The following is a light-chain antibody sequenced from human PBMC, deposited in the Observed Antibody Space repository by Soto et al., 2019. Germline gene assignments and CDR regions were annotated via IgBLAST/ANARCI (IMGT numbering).Light chain of an antibody. CDR3: CSYAGTYTI. J-gene: IGLJ2*01. CDR1: SSDVGDYNY. V-gene: IGLV2-11*01. Sequence: QSVLTQPRSVSGSPGQSVTISCIGTSSDVGDYNYVSWYQQHPGKAPKLMIYDVSKRPSGVPDRFSGSKSGNTASLTISGLQTEDEADYYCCSYAGTYTIFGGGTKPPS. CDR2: DVS.